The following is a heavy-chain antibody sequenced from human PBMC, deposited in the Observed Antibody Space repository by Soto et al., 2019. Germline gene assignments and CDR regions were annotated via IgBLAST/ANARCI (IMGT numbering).Heavy chain of an antibody. Sequence: PSETLSLTCTVSGGSISSYYWSWIRQPPGKGLEWIGYIYYSGSTNYNPSLKSRVTISVDTSKNQFSLKLSPVTAADTAVYYCARQRATIVPHDAFDIWGQGTMVTVSS. CDR3: ARQRATIVPHDAFDI. CDR2: IYYSGST. CDR1: GGSISSYY. D-gene: IGHD5-12*01. V-gene: IGHV4-59*01. J-gene: IGHJ3*02.